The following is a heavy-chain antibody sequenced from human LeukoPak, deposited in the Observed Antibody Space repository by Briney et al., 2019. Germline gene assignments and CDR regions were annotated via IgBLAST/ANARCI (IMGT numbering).Heavy chain of an antibody. CDR1: RFTFSSYG. CDR2: ISSSGGST. J-gene: IGHJ4*02. V-gene: IGHV3-23*01. Sequence: GGSLRPSCAASRFTFSSYGMSWVRQAPGKGLEWVSGISSSGGSTYYADSVKGRFTISRDNSRNTLYLQMNSLRAEDTAVYYCARHLLWFGELSGGFDYWGQGTLVTVSS. CDR3: ARHLLWFGELSGGFDY. D-gene: IGHD3-10*01.